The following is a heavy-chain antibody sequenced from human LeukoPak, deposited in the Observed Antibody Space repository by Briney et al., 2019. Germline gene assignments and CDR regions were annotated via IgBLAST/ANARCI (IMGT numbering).Heavy chain of an antibody. Sequence: ASVKVSCKASGYTFTSYAMHWVRQAPGQRLEWMGWINAGNGNTKYSQKFQGRVTITRDTSASTAYMELSSLRSEDTAVYYCARERIVVVPAAMGYYYYGMGVWGQGTTVTVSS. CDR1: GYTFTSYA. D-gene: IGHD2-2*01. CDR2: INAGNGNT. V-gene: IGHV1-3*01. J-gene: IGHJ6*02. CDR3: ARERIVVVPAAMGYYYYGMGV.